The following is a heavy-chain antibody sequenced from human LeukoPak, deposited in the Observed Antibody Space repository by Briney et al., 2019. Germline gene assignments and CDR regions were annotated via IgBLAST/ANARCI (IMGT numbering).Heavy chain of an antibody. CDR2: SYYSGST. V-gene: IGHV4-59*01. D-gene: IGHD4-17*01. J-gene: IGHJ4*02. CDR3: ARTGSTVTMLYPFDH. Sequence: SETLSLTCTVSGGSISSYYWSWIRQPPGKGLEWIGYSYYSGSTNYNPSLKSRVSISVDTSKNQFSLKLSSVTAADTAVYYCARTGSTVTMLYPFDHWGQGTLVTVSS. CDR1: GGSISSYY.